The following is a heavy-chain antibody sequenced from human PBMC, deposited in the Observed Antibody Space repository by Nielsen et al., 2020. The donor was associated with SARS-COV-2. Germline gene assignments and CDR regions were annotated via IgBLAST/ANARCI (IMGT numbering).Heavy chain of an antibody. CDR1: GFTFSSYG. CDR3: ARDLIAAAGPGFDY. V-gene: IGHV3-33*08. J-gene: IGHJ4*02. Sequence: GESLKISCAASGFTFSSYGMHRARQAPGKGLEWVAVIWYDGSNKYYADSVKGRFTISRDNSKNTLYLQMNSLRAEDTAVYYCARDLIAAAGPGFDYWGQGTLVTVFS. CDR2: IWYDGSNK. D-gene: IGHD6-13*01.